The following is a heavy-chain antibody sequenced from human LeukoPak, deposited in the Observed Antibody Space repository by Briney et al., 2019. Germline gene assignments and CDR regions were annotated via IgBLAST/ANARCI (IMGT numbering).Heavy chain of an antibody. CDR3: ARVYFSIWSFDY. Sequence: SETLSLTCTVSGGSISSYYWSWIRQPPGKGLEWIGYIYYSGSTYYNPSLKSRVTISVDTSKNQFSLKLSSVTAADTAVYYCARVYFSIWSFDYWGQGTLVTVSS. CDR1: GGSISSYY. D-gene: IGHD2/OR15-2a*01. J-gene: IGHJ4*02. V-gene: IGHV4-59*08. CDR2: IYYSGST.